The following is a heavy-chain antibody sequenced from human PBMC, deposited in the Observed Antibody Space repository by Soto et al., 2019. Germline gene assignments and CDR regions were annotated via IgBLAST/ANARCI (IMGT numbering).Heavy chain of an antibody. CDR3: VRVSPDSSSSGYTWFDP. Sequence: QVHLQESGPGLVKPSQTLSLTCSVSGASITSAGYYWSWIRQHPGKGLEWIGHISDSGNTYYNLSLKSRITISVDTSKNHFSLKLSSVTAADTAAYHCVRVSPDSSSSGYTWFDPWGQGTLVTVSS. D-gene: IGHD6-6*01. CDR2: ISDSGNT. CDR1: GASITSAGYY. V-gene: IGHV4-31*02. J-gene: IGHJ5*02.